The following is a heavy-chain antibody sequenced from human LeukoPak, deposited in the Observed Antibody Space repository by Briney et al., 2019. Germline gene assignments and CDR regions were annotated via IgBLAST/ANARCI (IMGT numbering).Heavy chain of an antibody. CDR1: GFTFSHYA. V-gene: IGHV3-21*01. Sequence: GGSLRLSCAASGFTFSHYAMNWVRQAPGKGLEWVSSITSSSGYIYYADSVKGRFTISRDNAKNRLYLQMNSLRTEDTAVYYCARDMYGEIYWGQGTLVTVSP. J-gene: IGHJ4*02. D-gene: IGHD3-10*02. CDR3: ARDMYGEIY. CDR2: ITSSSGYI.